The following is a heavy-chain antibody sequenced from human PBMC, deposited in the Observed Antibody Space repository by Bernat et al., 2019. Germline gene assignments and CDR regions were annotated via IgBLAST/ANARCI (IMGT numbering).Heavy chain of an antibody. CDR3: ARVWKGYYNDSSGYYPRHFDY. Sequence: EVHLVESGGGLVKPGGSLRLSCAAPGFTFSSYSMNWVRQAPGKGLEWGSSISSSSSYINYAGSGEGTFTTSRDNAKNALYLQMNSRKAENTAVYYCARVWKGYYNDSSGYYPRHFDYWGQGTLVTVSS. CDR2: ISSSSSYI. D-gene: IGHD3-22*01. V-gene: IGHV3-21*01. CDR1: GFTFSSYS. J-gene: IGHJ4*02.